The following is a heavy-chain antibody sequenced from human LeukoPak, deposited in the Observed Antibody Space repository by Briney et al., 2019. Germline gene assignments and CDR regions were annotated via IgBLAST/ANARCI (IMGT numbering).Heavy chain of an antibody. J-gene: IGHJ4*02. Sequence: SVKDSCKASGGTFSSYAISWVRQAPGQGLEWMGRIIPIFGIANYAQKFQGRVTITADKSTSTAYMELSSLRSEDTAVYYCATSVDTAMVDYWGQGTLVTVSS. CDR3: ATSVDTAMVDY. D-gene: IGHD5-18*01. V-gene: IGHV1-69*04. CDR2: IIPIFGIA. CDR1: GGTFSSYA.